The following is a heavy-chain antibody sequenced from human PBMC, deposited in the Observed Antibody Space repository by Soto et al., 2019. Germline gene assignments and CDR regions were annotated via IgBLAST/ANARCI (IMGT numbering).Heavy chain of an antibody. Sequence: TGGSLRLSCAASGFTFSSYAMSWVRQAPGKGLEWVSAISGSGGSTYYADSVKGRFTISRDNSKNTLYLQMNSLRPEDTAVYYCAHPRGYGVFDAVDIWGQGTMVTVSS. CDR3: AHPRGYGVFDAVDI. J-gene: IGHJ3*02. CDR2: ISGSGGST. CDR1: GFTFSSYA. D-gene: IGHD4-17*01. V-gene: IGHV3-23*01.